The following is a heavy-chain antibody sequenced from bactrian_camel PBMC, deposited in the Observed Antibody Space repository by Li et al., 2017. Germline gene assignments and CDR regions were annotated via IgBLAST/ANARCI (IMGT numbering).Heavy chain of an antibody. Sequence: QLVGSGGGLVQPGGSLRLSCAASGFTFSSNWIDWVRQAPGKGLEWVSATARGATYSADSVKGRFTISRDNAKNTVYLEMNVLKPEDTAVYYCVRHLDGGYWIDLGYWGLGTQVTVS. J-gene: IGHJ6*01. D-gene: IGHD2*01. CDR1: GFTFSSNW. V-gene: IGHV3S25*01. CDR2: TARGAT. CDR3: VRHLDGGYWIDLGY.